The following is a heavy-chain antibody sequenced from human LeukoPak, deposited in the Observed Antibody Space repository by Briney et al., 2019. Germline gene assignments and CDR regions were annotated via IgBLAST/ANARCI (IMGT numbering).Heavy chain of an antibody. J-gene: IGHJ4*02. CDR2: IIPIFGTA. CDR1: GGTFSSYA. Sequence: SVKVSCKASGGTFSSYAISWVRQAPGQGLEWMGGIIPIFGTANYAQKFQGRVTITADESTSTAYMELSSLRSEDTAVYYCARGPHPNSFGELYDYWGQGTLVTVSS. V-gene: IGHV1-69*13. CDR3: ARGPHPNSFGELYDY. D-gene: IGHD3-10*01.